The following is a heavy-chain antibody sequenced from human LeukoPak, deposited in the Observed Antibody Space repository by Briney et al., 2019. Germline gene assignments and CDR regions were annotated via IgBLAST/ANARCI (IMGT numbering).Heavy chain of an antibody. CDR1: SGSISSGGYY. CDR2: LYSVGST. V-gene: IGHV4-31*03. CDR3: ARDSSGDYWYFGL. Sequence: SETLSLTCTVSSGSISSGGYYWSWIRQHPEKGLEWIGYLYSVGSTYYNPSLKSRVTISVDTSKNQVSLKMNSVTAADTAVYYCARDSSGDYWYFGLWGRGTLVTVSS. D-gene: IGHD4-17*01. J-gene: IGHJ2*01.